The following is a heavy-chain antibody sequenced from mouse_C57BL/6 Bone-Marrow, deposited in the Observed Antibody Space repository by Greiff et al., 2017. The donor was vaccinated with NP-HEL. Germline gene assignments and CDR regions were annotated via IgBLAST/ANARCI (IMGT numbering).Heavy chain of an antibody. CDR2: IDPSDSYT. D-gene: IGHD2-3*01. V-gene: IGHV1-50*01. CDR1: GYTFTSYW. J-gene: IGHJ1*03. CDR3: AKDGYCLHWYFDV. Sequence: QVQLQQPGAELVKPGASVKLSCKASGYTFTSYWMQWVKQRPGQGLEWIGEIDPSDSYTNYNQKFKGKATLTVDTSSSTAYMQLSSLTSADSAVYYCAKDGYCLHWYFDVWGTGTTVTVSS.